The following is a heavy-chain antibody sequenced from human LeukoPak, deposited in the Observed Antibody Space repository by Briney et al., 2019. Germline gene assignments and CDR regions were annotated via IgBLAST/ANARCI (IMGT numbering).Heavy chain of an antibody. Sequence: GGSLRLSCAASGFTFNSYNMNWVRHAAGKRLECVSYISSSSSTIYYADSVKGRFTISRDSAKTSLFLQMNSLRDEDTAVYYCARAYSSSSGRDAFDSWGLGTLVTVSS. CDR2: ISSSSSTI. CDR3: ARAYSSSSGRDAFDS. CDR1: GFTFNSYN. D-gene: IGHD6-6*01. V-gene: IGHV3-48*02. J-gene: IGHJ3*02.